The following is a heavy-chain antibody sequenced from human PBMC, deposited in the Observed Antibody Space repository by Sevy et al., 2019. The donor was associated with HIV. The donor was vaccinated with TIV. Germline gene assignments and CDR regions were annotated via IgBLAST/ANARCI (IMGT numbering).Heavy chain of an antibody. Sequence: GGSLRLSCAASGFTFSSYGMHWVRQAPGKGLEWVAFIRYDGSNKYYADSVKGRFTISRDNSKNTLYLQMNSLRAEDTAVYYCAKGPSSMIAGGAFDYWGQGTLVTVSS. CDR2: IRYDGSNK. CDR1: GFTFSSYG. V-gene: IGHV3-30*02. J-gene: IGHJ4*02. D-gene: IGHD3-16*01. CDR3: AKGPSSMIAGGAFDY.